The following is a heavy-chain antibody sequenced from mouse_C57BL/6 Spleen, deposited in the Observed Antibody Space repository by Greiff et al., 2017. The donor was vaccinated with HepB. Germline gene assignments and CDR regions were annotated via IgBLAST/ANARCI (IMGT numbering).Heavy chain of an antibody. J-gene: IGHJ4*01. CDR3: ARPSGSSYVDDYYAMDY. CDR2: ISSGSSTI. D-gene: IGHD1-1*01. Sequence: EVHLVESGGGLVKPGGSLKLSCAASGFTFSDYGMHWVRQAPEKGLEWVAYISSGSSTIYYADTVKGRFTISRDNAKNTLFLQMTSLRSEDTAMYYSARPSGSSYVDDYYAMDYWGQGTSVTVSS. CDR1: GFTFSDYG. V-gene: IGHV5-17*01.